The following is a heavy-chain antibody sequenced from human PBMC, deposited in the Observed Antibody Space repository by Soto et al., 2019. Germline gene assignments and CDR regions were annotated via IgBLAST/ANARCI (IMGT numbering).Heavy chain of an antibody. Sequence: EVQLVESGGGLVQPGGSLRLSCAASGFTFSSYWMSWVRQAPGKGLEWVANIKQDGSEKYYVDSVKGRFTISRDNAKNSLYLQMNSLRAEDTAVYYCARGGDIVVVTASSDDAFDIWGQGTMVTVSS. V-gene: IGHV3-7*03. D-gene: IGHD2-21*02. CDR2: IKQDGSEK. CDR3: ARGGDIVVVTASSDDAFDI. J-gene: IGHJ3*02. CDR1: GFTFSSYW.